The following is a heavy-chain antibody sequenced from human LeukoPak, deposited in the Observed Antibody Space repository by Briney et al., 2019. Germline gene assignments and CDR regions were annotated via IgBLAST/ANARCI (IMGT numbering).Heavy chain of an antibody. CDR3: ARDLDYDIFSLDY. V-gene: IGHV1-69*05. CDR2: IIPIFGTA. CDR1: GGTFSSYA. J-gene: IGHJ4*02. Sequence: SAKVSCKASGGTFSSYAISWVRQAPGQGLEWMGGIIPIFGTANYAQKFQGRVTITTDESTSTAYMELSSLRSEDTAVYYCARDLDYDIFSLDYWGQGTLVTVSS. D-gene: IGHD3-9*01.